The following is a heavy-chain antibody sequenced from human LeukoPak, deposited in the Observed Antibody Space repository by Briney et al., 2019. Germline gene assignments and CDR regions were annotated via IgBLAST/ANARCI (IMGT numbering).Heavy chain of an antibody. CDR3: ARIYRDYYFYYSMDA. CDR2: IYYSGST. Sequence: SETLSLTSTFCGGSIISFYWIWIRQPPGRGLEWIGYIYYSGSTNYNPSLKSRVTISVGTSKNQFSLKLSSVTAADTAVYYCARIYRDYYFYYSMDAWGKGTSVTVSS. D-gene: IGHD1-26*01. CDR1: GGSIISFY. J-gene: IGHJ6*03. V-gene: IGHV4-59*01.